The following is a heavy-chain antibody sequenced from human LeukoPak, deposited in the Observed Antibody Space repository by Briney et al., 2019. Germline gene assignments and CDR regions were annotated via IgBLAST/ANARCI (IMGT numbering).Heavy chain of an antibody. CDR3: AKRGVDWGPFDY. Sequence: GASLRLSCAASGFTFSNYVMNWVRQAPGKGLGGVSTISGSGRSTSYAVSVKGRFTISRDNSKNTLFLQMDSLRAEDTAIYYCAKRGVDWGPFDYWGQGTLVTVSS. J-gene: IGHJ4*02. CDR2: ISGSGRST. D-gene: IGHD3/OR15-3a*01. V-gene: IGHV3-23*01. CDR1: GFTFSNYV.